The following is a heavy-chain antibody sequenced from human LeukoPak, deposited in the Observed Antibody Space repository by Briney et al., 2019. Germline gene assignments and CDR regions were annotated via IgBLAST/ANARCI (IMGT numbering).Heavy chain of an antibody. Sequence: GASVKVSCKASGYTFTGYYMHWVRQAPGQGLEWVGWLNPNSGDTNYAQKFQGRVTMTRDTSISTAYMELNRLRSDDTAVYCCAGGEYGSWFDPWGQGTLLTVSS. CDR1: GYTFTGYY. J-gene: IGHJ5*02. V-gene: IGHV1-2*02. CDR3: AGGEYGSWFDP. CDR2: LNPNSGDT. D-gene: IGHD4-17*01.